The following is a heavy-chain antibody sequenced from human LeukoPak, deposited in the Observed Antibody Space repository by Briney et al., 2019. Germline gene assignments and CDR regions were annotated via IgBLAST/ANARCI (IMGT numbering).Heavy chain of an antibody. V-gene: IGHV3-64D*06. J-gene: IGHJ4*02. D-gene: IGHD2-21*01. CDR2: ISSNGVNT. Sequence: GGSLTLSCSASGFIVNNYVMHWVRQAPGKGLEYVSTISSNGVNTYYADSVKGRFTISRDNSKNTLYLEMSSLRGEDTALYYCVKGIGGGGATNGYFDYWGQGTLVTVSS. CDR3: VKGIGGGGATNGYFDY. CDR1: GFIVNNYV.